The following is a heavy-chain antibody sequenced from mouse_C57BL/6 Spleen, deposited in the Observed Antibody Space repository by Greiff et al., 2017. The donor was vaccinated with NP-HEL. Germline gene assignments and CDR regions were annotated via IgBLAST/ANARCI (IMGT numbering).Heavy chain of an antibody. D-gene: IGHD2-3*01. J-gene: IGHJ4*01. Sequence: EVKVVESGGGLVKPGGSLKLSCAASGFTFSSYTMSWVRQTPEKRLEWVATISGGGGNTYYPDSVKGRFTISRDNAKNTLYLQMSSLRSEDTALYYCARYDGLRGAMDYWGQGTSVTVSS. CDR2: ISGGGGNT. CDR1: GFTFSSYT. CDR3: ARYDGLRGAMDY. V-gene: IGHV5-9*01.